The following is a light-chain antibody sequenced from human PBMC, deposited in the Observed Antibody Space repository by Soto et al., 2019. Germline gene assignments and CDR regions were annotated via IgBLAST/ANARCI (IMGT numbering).Light chain of an antibody. CDR3: QHYNIWPPYT. CDR1: QSFSSN. Sequence: EIVLTQSPDTLSVSPGERATLSCRASQSFSSNLAWYQQKPGQAPRLLMYGSITRATGVPDRFSGSGSGTEFTLTISGLQSEDFAIYYCQHYNIWPPYTFGQGTKVDI. J-gene: IGKJ2*01. CDR2: GSI. V-gene: IGKV3-15*01.